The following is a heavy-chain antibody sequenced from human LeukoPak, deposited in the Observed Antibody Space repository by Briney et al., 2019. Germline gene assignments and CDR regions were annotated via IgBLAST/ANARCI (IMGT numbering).Heavy chain of an antibody. CDR2: INSDGSST. CDR1: GFTFSSYW. CDR3: ARGTWATLYYYMDV. D-gene: IGHD5-24*01. V-gene: IGHV3-74*01. J-gene: IGHJ6*03. Sequence: GGSLRLSCAAPGFTFSSYWMHWVRQAPGKGLVWVSRINSDGSSTSYADSVKGRFTISRDNAKNTLYLQMNSLRAEDTAVYYCARGTWATLYYYMDVWGKGTTVTVSS.